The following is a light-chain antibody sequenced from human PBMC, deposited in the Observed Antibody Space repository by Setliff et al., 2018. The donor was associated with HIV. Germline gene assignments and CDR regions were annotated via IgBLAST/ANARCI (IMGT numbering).Light chain of an antibody. Sequence: SALTQPASVSGSPGQSITISCSGTSSDVGGYNYVSWYQQHPGKAPKLMIYDVSKRPSGVSTRFSGSKSGNTASLTISGLQAEDEADYFCNSYTSSSTLYVFGTGTKVTVL. CDR1: SSDVGGYNY. CDR2: DVS. V-gene: IGLV2-14*01. J-gene: IGLJ1*01. CDR3: NSYTSSSTLYV.